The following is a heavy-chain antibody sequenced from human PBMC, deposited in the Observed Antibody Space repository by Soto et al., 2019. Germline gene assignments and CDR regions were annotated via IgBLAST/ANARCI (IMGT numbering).Heavy chain of an antibody. V-gene: IGHV3-15*01. CDR2: IKSKYDGGTT. J-gene: IGHJ6*02. Sequence: PGGSLRLSCAASGFTFNNARMAWVRQAPGKGLEWVGRIKSKYDGGTTDYAAPVKGRFTISRDDSGNMLYLQMNSLKTEDTAVYYCTTDLFLGGMDVWGQGTTVTVSS. CDR1: GFTFNNAR. CDR3: TTDLFLGGMDV.